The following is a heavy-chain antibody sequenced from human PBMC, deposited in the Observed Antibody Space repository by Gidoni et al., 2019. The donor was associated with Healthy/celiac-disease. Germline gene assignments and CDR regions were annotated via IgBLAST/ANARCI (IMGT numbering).Heavy chain of an antibody. Sequence: EVQLLESWGGLVQPGGSLRLSCAASVFTFSSYAMSWVRQAPGKGLEWVSAISGSGGSTYYADSVKGRFTISRDNSKNTLYLQMNSLRAEDTAVYYCAKVLMGDSGGEFDYWGQGTLVTVSS. CDR1: VFTFSSYA. V-gene: IGHV3-23*01. J-gene: IGHJ4*02. CDR3: AKVLMGDSGGEFDY. CDR2: ISGSGGST. D-gene: IGHD3-10*01.